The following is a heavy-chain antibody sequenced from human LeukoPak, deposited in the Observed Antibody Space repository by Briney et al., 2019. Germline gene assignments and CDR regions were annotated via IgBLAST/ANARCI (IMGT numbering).Heavy chain of an antibody. CDR2: IIPTLGMV. Sequence: ASVKVSCKTSGGSFRSPAISWVRQAPGQGLEWIGRIIPTLGMVHHAQKFQGRVTMTRDTSTSTVYMELSSLRSEDTAVYYCAREGDSSWYNYYYYGMDVWGQGTTVTVSS. V-gene: IGHV1-69*04. D-gene: IGHD6-13*01. CDR1: GGSFRSPA. J-gene: IGHJ6*02. CDR3: AREGDSSWYNYYYYGMDV.